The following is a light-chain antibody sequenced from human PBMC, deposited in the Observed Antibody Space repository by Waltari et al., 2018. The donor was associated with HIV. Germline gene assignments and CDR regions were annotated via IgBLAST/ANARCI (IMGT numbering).Light chain of an antibody. CDR2: DDS. CDR1: NIGGKS. Sequence: SYVLTQPPSVSVAPGQTARVTCGGNNIGGKSVHWYQVKPGQAPVLVVYDDSDRPSGIPERFSGSNSGNTATLTISRVEAGDEADYYCQVWDTGGDHPEWVFGGGTKLTVL. V-gene: IGLV3-21*02. CDR3: QVWDTGGDHPEWV. J-gene: IGLJ3*02.